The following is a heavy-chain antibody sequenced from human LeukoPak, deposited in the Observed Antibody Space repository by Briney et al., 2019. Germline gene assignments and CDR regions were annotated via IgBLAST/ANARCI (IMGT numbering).Heavy chain of an antibody. Sequence: GGSLRLSCAASGFAFSSYGMHWVRQAPAKGLEWVAFIRYDGSNRYYADSVKGRFTISRDNSKNTLYLQMNSLRAEGTAVYYCAKVGGSHYADYLDSWGQGTLVTVSS. J-gene: IGHJ4*02. CDR1: GFAFSSYG. D-gene: IGHD3-16*01. CDR3: AKVGGSHYADYLDS. CDR2: IRYDGSNR. V-gene: IGHV3-30*02.